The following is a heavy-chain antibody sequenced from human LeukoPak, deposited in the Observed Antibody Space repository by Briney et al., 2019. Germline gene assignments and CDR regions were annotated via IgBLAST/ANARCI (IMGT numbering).Heavy chain of an antibody. CDR1: GYTFTGYY. Sequence: ASVKVSCKASGYTFTGYYMHWVRQAPGQGLEWMGWINPNSGGTNYAQKFQGRVTMTRDTSISTAYMELSRLRSDDTAVYYCARDQSPHVGYCSSTSCYLAPDYWGQGTLVTVSS. J-gene: IGHJ4*02. V-gene: IGHV1-2*02. CDR3: ARDQSPHVGYCSSTSCYLAPDY. CDR2: INPNSGGT. D-gene: IGHD2-2*01.